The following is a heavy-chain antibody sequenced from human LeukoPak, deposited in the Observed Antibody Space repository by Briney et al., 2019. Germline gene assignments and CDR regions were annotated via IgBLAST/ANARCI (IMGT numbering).Heavy chain of an antibody. CDR2: ADGSGAST. D-gene: IGHD3-16*02. CDR1: GFTLRNYA. V-gene: IGHV3-23*01. CDR3: AKDRSNGFDY. Sequence: GGSLRLSCTASGFTLRNYAMSWVRQAPGKGLVWISAADGSGASTYYADSVRDRFTVSRDNSKNTLYLQMNSLRAEDTAVYYCAKDRSNGFDYWGQGTLVTVSS. J-gene: IGHJ4*02.